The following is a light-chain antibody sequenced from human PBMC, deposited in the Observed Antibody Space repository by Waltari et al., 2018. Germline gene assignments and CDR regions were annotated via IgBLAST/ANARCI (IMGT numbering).Light chain of an antibody. V-gene: IGLV1-40*01. CDR3: QSFDSSLSVV. Sequence: WYQQLPGPAPKPLIYGNSNRPSGVPDRFSGSKSGTSASLAITGLQAEDEADYYCQSFDSSLSVVFGGGTKLTVV. J-gene: IGLJ2*01. CDR2: GNS.